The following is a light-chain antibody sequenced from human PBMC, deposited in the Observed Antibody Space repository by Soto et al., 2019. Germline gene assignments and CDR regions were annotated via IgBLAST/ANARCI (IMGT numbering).Light chain of an antibody. V-gene: IGLV2-14*01. CDR1: SSDVGGYNY. Sequence: QSALTQPASVSGSPGQSITISCTGTSSDVGGYNYVSWYQQHPGKAPKLMIYDVSNGPSGVSNRFSGSKSGNTASLTISGLHAEDEADYYRSSYTSSSTHVFGTGTKVTVL. CDR3: SSYTSSSTHV. CDR2: DVS. J-gene: IGLJ1*01.